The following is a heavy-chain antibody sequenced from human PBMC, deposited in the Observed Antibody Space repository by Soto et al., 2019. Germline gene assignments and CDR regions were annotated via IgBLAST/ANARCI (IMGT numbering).Heavy chain of an antibody. D-gene: IGHD5-12*01. CDR1: GYTFFTYD. CDR2: ISTYSGDT. V-gene: IGHV1-18*01. CDR3: ARHHGPTTSENWFDP. J-gene: IGHJ5*02. Sequence: ASVKVSCKASGYTFFTYDISWVRQAPGQGLEWMGWISTYSGDTKYAQKFQGRVTMTTDTSTTTSYLELRSLRSDDTAVYYCARHHGPTTSENWFDPWGQGTLVTVSS.